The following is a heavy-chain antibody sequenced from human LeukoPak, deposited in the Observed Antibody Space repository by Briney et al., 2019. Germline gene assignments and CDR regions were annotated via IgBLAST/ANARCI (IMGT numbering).Heavy chain of an antibody. D-gene: IGHD2-2*01. V-gene: IGHV3-74*01. CDR1: GFTFSSYW. CDR3: ARGGGYCSSTSCYSGFDP. J-gene: IGHJ5*02. Sequence: GGSLRLSCAASGFTFSSYWMHWVRQAPGKGLVWVSRINSDGSSTRYADSVKGRFTISRDNAKNTLYLQMNSLRAEDTAVYYCARGGGYCSSTSCYSGFDPWGQGTLVTVSS. CDR2: INSDGSST.